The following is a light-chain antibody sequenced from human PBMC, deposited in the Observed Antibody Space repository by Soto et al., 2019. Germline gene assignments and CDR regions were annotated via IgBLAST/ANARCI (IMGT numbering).Light chain of an antibody. CDR1: QAISSS. CDR3: QHLNDYRYT. CDR2: AAS. Sequence: DIQLPQSPSFLSASVGDRVTITCRASQAISSSLAWYQHKPGKAPKLLIYAASTLQNGVPSSFSGSGSGTEFTLTISSLQPEDFATYYCQHLNDYRYTFGQGTKVEIK. J-gene: IGKJ2*01. V-gene: IGKV1-9*01.